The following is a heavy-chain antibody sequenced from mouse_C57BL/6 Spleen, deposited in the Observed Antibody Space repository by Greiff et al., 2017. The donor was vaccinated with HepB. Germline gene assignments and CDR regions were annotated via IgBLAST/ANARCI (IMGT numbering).Heavy chain of an antibody. CDR1: GFTFSSYA. CDR2: ISDGGSYT. V-gene: IGHV5-4*01. J-gene: IGHJ3*01. CDR3: ARGATEGFAY. D-gene: IGHD3-1*01. Sequence: EVQGVESGGGLVKPGGSLKLSCAASGFTFSSYAMSWVRQTPEKRLEWVATISDGGSYTYYPDNVKGRFTISRDNAKNNLYLQMSHLKSEDTAMYYCARGATEGFAYWGQGTLVTVSA.